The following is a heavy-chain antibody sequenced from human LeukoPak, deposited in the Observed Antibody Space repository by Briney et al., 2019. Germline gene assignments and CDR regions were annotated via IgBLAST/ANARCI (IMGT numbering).Heavy chain of an antibody. J-gene: IGHJ6*03. CDR3: ARGIYSTDLYYYMDV. Sequence: EASVKVSCKASGYTSTGYYMDWVRQAPGQGLEWMGRINPNSGATNYAQKFQGRVTMTRDTSISTAYMEFNGLRSDDTAVYYCARGIYSTDLYYYMDVWGKGTTVTVCS. D-gene: IGHD6-13*01. CDR2: INPNSGAT. V-gene: IGHV1-2*06. CDR1: GYTSTGYY.